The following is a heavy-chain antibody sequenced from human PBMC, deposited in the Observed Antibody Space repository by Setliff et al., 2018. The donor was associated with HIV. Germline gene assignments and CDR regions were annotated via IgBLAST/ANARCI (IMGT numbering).Heavy chain of an antibody. J-gene: IGHJ3*01. CDR2: ISDSGTT. Sequence: PSETLSLTCAVYGGSLTNYYWSWFRQSPGKGLEWIGEISDSGTTDYNPSLKSRVIISLDASKKQFSLKSLRTEDTAVYYCAKDPTYYYESSGPYDAFDVWGQGTMVTVS. V-gene: IGHV4-34*01. D-gene: IGHD3-22*01. CDR3: AKDPTYYYESSGPYDAFDV. CDR1: GGSLTNYY.